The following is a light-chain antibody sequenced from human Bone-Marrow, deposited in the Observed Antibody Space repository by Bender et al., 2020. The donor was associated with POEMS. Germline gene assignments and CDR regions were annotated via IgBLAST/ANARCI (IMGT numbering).Light chain of an antibody. CDR3: SSYTGSIFVV. CDR1: SSDVGGYIY. CDR2: DVS. V-gene: IGLV2-14*03. J-gene: IGLJ2*01. Sequence: QSALTQPASVSGSPGQSITISCTGTSSDVGGYIYVSWYQQHPGRATKLMIYDVSNRPSGVSNRFSGSKSGNTASLTISGLQAEDEAEYFCSSYTGSIFVVFGGGTKLAV.